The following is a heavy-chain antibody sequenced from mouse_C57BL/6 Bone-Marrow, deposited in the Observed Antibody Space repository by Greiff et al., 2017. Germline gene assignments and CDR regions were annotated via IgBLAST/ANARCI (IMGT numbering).Heavy chain of an antibody. D-gene: IGHD6-1*01. Sequence: EVQLQQSGPELVKPGASVKISCKASGYTFTDYYMNWVKQSPGKSLEWIGDINPNNGGTSYNQKFKGKATSTVDKSSSTAYMELRILTSEDSAVYYCAREPPAYWGQGTLVTVSA. V-gene: IGHV1-26*01. J-gene: IGHJ3*01. CDR1: GYTFTDYY. CDR2: INPNNGGT. CDR3: AREPPAY.